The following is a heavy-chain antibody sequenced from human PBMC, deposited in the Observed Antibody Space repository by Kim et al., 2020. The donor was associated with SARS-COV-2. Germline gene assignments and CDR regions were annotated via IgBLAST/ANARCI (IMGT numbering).Heavy chain of an antibody. CDR1: GGSISSYY. CDR3: ARDPSVVPAAPADAFDI. CDR2: IYTSGST. Sequence: SETLSLTCTVSGGSISSYYWSWIRQPAGKGLEWIGRIYTSGSTNYNPSLKSRVTMSVDTSKNQFSLKLSSLTAADTAVYYCARDPSVVPAAPADAFDIWGQGTMVTVSS. V-gene: IGHV4-4*07. J-gene: IGHJ3*02. D-gene: IGHD2-2*01.